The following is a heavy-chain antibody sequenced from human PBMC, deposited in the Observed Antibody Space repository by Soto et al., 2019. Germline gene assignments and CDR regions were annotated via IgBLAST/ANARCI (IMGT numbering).Heavy chain of an antibody. CDR1: GFTFSRSA. Sequence: LRLSCVASGFTFSRSAMSWVRQAPGKGLQWVSVIDDSGRTTYYANSVKGRFTISRDNSMNTLHLQMNRLTADDTGVYYCVKEGVVASNWFDSFGQGSLVTFCS. CDR2: IDDSGRTT. CDR3: VKEGVVASNWFDS. J-gene: IGHJ5*01. D-gene: IGHD3-22*01. V-gene: IGHV3-23*01.